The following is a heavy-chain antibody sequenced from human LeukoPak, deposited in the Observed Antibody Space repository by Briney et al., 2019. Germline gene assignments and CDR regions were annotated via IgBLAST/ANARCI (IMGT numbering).Heavy chain of an antibody. CDR1: GGTFSSYA. D-gene: IGHD1-26*01. Sequence: ASVKVSCKASGGTFSSYAISWVRQAPGQGLEWMGGIIPIFGTANYAQKFQGRVTITADESTSTAYMELSSLRSEDTAVYYCARSPVGANWNYVDYWGQGTLVTVSS. J-gene: IGHJ4*02. CDR2: IIPIFGTA. V-gene: IGHV1-69*13. CDR3: ARSPVGANWNYVDY.